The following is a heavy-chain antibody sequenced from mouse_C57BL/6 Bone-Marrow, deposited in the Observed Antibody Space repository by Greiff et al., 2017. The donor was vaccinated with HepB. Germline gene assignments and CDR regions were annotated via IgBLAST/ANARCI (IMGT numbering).Heavy chain of an antibody. CDR2: ISSGGSYT. Sequence: EVMLVESGGDLVKPGGSLKLSCAASGFTFSSYGMSWVRQTPDKRLEWVATISSGGSYTYYPDSVKGRFTISRDNAKNTLYLQMSSLKSEDTAMYYCARHRSSWFAYWGQGTLVTVSA. CDR1: GFTFSSYG. J-gene: IGHJ3*01. CDR3: ARHRSSWFAY. V-gene: IGHV5-6*01.